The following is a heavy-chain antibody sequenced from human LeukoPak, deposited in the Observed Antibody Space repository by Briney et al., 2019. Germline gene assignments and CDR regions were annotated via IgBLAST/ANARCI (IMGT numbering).Heavy chain of an antibody. V-gene: IGHV4-61*01. CDR1: GGSISSSSYY. CDR2: IYYSGST. D-gene: IGHD3-9*01. CDR3: ARDDDWLGPNAFDI. J-gene: IGHJ3*02. Sequence: SETLSLTCTVSGGSISSSSYYWSWIRQPPGKGLEWIGYIYYSGSTNYNPSLKSRVTISVDTSKNQFSLKLSSVTAADTAVYYCARDDDWLGPNAFDIWGQGTMVTVSS.